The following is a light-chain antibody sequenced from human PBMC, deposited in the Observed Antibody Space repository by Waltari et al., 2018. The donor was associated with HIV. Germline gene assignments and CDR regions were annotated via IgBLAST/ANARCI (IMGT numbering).Light chain of an antibody. CDR3: QQYYSYPWT. V-gene: IGKV1-5*03. CDR2: EAS. J-gene: IGKJ1*01. CDR1: QNIIRW. Sequence: DIQMTQSPSTLSASVGDRVTISCRASQNIIRWLAWYKQKPGKAPKVMSDEASSLKSGVPSRFSGSGSGTEFTLTISSLQPDDFVTYYCQQYYSYPWTFGQGTRVEIK.